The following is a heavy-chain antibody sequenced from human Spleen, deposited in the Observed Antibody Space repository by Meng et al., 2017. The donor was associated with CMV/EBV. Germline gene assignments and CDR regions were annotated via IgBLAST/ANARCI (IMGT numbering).Heavy chain of an antibody. D-gene: IGHD3-10*01. CDR3: ARVRSYLGSGSYYNEVASDI. CDR2: INWDNADT. J-gene: IGHJ3*02. CDR1: GFTFDNYA. Sequence: GGSLRLSCAASGFTFDNYAMQWVRQAPGKGLEWVSLINWDNADTYYADSVKGRFTISRDNSKNTLYLQMNSLRAEDTAVYYCARVRSYLGSGSYYNEVASDIWGQGTMVTVSS. V-gene: IGHV3-43D*03.